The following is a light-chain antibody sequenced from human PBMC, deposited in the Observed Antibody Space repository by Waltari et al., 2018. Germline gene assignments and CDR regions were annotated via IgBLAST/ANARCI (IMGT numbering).Light chain of an antibody. CDR1: QDIRNF. CDR3: QQYYDLPLT. V-gene: IGKV1-33*01. CDR2: DAS. J-gene: IGKJ4*01. Sequence: DIQMTQSPSSLSASVGDIVSITCQASQDIRNFLNWFQLKPGKSPKVLIYDASNLETGVPSRCSGRKSGTEFTLTISGLQPEDFATYFCQQYYDLPLTFGGGTKVEI.